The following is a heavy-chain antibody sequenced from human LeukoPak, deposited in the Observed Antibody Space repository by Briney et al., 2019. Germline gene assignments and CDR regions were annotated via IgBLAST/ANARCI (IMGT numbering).Heavy chain of an antibody. J-gene: IGHJ4*02. D-gene: IGHD4-11*01. CDR2: IYYSGST. V-gene: IGHV4-59*01. CDR1: GGSISSYY. Sequence: SETLSLTCTVSGGSISSYYWSSIRQPPGKGLEWIGYIYYSGSTNYNPSLKSRVTISVDTSKNQFSLKLSSVTAADTAVYYCARTTVTFDYWGQGTLVTVSS. CDR3: ARTTVTFDY.